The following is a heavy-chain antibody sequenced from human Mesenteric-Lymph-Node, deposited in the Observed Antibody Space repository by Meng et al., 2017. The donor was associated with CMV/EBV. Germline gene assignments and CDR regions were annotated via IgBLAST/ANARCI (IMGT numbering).Heavy chain of an antibody. CDR3: AREPRTYQVLQIYFDP. V-gene: IGHV1-2*02. CDR1: GYSFSGYY. J-gene: IGHJ5*02. Sequence: ASVKVSCKGSGYSFSGYYMQWVRQAPGQGLEWMGWINPNSGGTNYAQKFHGRVTMTRDTSIDTAYMELSSLRAEDTAVYYCAREPRTYQVLQIYFDPWGQGTLVTVSS. D-gene: IGHD2-2*01. CDR2: INPNSGGT.